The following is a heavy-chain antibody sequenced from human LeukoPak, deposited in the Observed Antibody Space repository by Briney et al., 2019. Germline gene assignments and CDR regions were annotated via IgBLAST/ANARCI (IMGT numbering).Heavy chain of an antibody. CDR1: GFIFSTYN. D-gene: IGHD3-22*01. Sequence: GGSLRLSCAASGFIFSTYNMNWVRQAPGKGLEWVSYITTSSSTIYYADSVKGRFTISRDNAKNSLYLQMNSLRNEDTAVYYCARGAMIAVPLGWFDPWGQGTLVTVSS. V-gene: IGHV3-48*02. CDR2: ITTSSSTI. CDR3: ARGAMIAVPLGWFDP. J-gene: IGHJ5*02.